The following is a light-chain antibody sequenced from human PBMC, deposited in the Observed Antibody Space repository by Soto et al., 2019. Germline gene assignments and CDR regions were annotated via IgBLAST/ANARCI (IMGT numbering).Light chain of an antibody. CDR1: QSVSNN. CDR3: QHYNNWPPNT. CDR2: GAS. Sequence: EIVMTQSPATLSVSPGERATLSCRASQSVSNNLAWYLQKPGQAPRLLIYGASTRATGVPARFSGSGSGTEFTLTISSLQSEDFAIYYCQHYNNWPPNTFGQGTRLEIK. J-gene: IGKJ5*01. V-gene: IGKV3-15*01.